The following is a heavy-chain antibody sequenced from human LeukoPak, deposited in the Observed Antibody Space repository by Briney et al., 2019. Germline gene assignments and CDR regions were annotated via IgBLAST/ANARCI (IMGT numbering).Heavy chain of an antibody. Sequence: GESLKISCKTSGYSFTTYSIAWVRQMPGKGLEWMGFVYPGDSSTRYSPSFQGQVTISADKSVNTAYLQWSILKASDTAMYYCARHWWGIDYMPKNKWFDPWGQGTLVTVSS. CDR1: GYSFTTYS. J-gene: IGHJ5*02. V-gene: IGHV5-51*01. D-gene: IGHD4-11*01. CDR3: ARHWWGIDYMPKNKWFDP. CDR2: VYPGDSST.